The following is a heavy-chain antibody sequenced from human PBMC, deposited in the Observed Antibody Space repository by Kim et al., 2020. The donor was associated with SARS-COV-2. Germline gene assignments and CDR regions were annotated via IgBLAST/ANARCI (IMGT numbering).Heavy chain of an antibody. J-gene: IGHJ4*02. CDR2: IIPIFGSA. CDR1: GGTFSSYA. Sequence: SVKVSCKASGGTFSSYAISWVRQAPGQGREWMGGIIPIFGSANYAQKFQGRVSITADESTSTAYMELSSLRSEDTAVYYCARGPYYDIVTTPLGLFDYWGERTLVTVSS. CDR3: ARGPYYDIVTTPLGLFDY. D-gene: IGHD3-9*01. V-gene: IGHV1-69*13.